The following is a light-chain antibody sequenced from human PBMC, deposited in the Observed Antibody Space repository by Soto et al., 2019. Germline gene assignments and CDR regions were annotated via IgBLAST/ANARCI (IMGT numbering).Light chain of an antibody. CDR3: QSYDSSLSALV. CDR2: GNS. CDR1: SSNIGAGYD. V-gene: IGLV1-40*01. Sequence: QSVLTQPPSVSGAPGQRVTISCTGSSSNIGAGYDVHWYQQLPGTAPKLLIYGNSNRPSGVPDRFSSSKSGTSASLAITGLQAEDEADYYCQSYDSSLSALVFGGGTKLTVL. J-gene: IGLJ3*02.